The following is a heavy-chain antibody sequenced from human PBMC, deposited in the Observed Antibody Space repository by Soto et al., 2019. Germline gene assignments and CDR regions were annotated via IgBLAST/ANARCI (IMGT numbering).Heavy chain of an antibody. D-gene: IGHD3-3*01. CDR3: ASGYDFWSGYPPRYYYGMDV. J-gene: IGHJ6*02. V-gene: IGHV1-69*06. Sequence: SVKVSCKASGGTFSSYAISWVRQAPGQGLEWMGGIIPIFGTANYAQKFQGRVTITADKSTSTAYMELSSLRSEDTAVYYCASGYDFWSGYPPRYYYGMDVWGQGTTVTVSS. CDR1: GGTFSSYA. CDR2: IIPIFGTA.